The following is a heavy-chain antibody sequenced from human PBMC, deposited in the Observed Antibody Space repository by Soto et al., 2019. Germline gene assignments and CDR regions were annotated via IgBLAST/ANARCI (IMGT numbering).Heavy chain of an antibody. V-gene: IGHV3-30*18. J-gene: IGHJ4*02. CDR3: ANVVVACSWSSFDY. CDR2: ISYDGSNQ. CDR1: GFTFSSYA. Sequence: QVQLVESGGGVVQPGRSLRLSCAASGFTFSSYAMHWVRQAPGKGLEWVAVISYDGSNQYYADSVKGRFTILRDNXXNPFYLQMNSLRAEDTAVYYCANVVVACSWSSFDYWGQGTLVTVSS. D-gene: IGHD6-13*01.